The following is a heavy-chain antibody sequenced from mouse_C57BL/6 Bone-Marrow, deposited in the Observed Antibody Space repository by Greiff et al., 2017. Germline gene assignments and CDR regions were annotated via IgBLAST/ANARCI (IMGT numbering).Heavy chain of an antibody. CDR1: GFTFTDYY. CDR2: IRNKANGYTT. J-gene: IGHJ1*03. CDR3: ARCYYGSSYWYFDV. D-gene: IGHD1-1*01. Sequence: EVHLVESGGGLVQPGGSLSLSCAASGFTFTDYYMSWVRQPPGKALEWLGFIRNKANGYTTEYSASVKGRFTISRDNSQSILYLQMNALRAEDSATDYCARCYYGSSYWYFDVWGTGTTVTVAS. V-gene: IGHV7-3*01.